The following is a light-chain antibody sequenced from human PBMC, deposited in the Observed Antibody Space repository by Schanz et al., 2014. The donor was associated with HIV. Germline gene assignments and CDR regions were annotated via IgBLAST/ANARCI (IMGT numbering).Light chain of an antibody. Sequence: QSVLTQPPSASGTPGQRVTISCSGSSPNIGSNIVNWYRHLPGTAPQLLMYSNDQRSSGVPDRFSGSKSGTSASLAISGLQSEDEADYFCAAWDDSLNGVVFGGGTKVTVL. J-gene: IGLJ3*02. CDR2: SND. V-gene: IGLV1-44*01. CDR3: AAWDDSLNGVV. CDR1: SPNIGSNI.